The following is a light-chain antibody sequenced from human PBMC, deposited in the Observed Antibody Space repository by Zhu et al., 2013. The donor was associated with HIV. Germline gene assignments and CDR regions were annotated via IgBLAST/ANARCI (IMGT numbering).Light chain of an antibody. Sequence: QSVLTQPPSVSGAPGQRVTISCTGSSSNIGAGYDVHWYQQLPGTAPKLLIFGNNNRPSGVPDRFSGSKSGTSASLAITGLRAEDEADYYCQAWDSSTYVFGTGTKVTVL. J-gene: IGLJ1*01. CDR2: GNN. CDR1: SSNIGAGYD. V-gene: IGLV1-40*01. CDR3: QAWDSSTYV.